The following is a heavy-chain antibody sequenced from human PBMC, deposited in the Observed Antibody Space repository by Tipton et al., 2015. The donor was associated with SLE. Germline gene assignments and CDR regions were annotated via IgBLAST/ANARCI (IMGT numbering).Heavy chain of an antibody. CDR3: AREMDDSSSRSWSLDV. Sequence: GSLRLSCAASGFTFSRSDMHWVRQTTEGLEWVAAIGRGGDIYYSASVKGRLTISRENAKNSLYLQMNTLRAGDTAIYYCAREMDDSSSRSWSLDVWGKGTTVTVSS. V-gene: IGHV3-13*01. CDR1: GFTFSRSD. D-gene: IGHD6-13*01. J-gene: IGHJ6*04. CDR2: IGRGGDI.